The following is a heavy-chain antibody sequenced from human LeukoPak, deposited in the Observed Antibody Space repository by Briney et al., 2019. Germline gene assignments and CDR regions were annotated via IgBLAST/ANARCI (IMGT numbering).Heavy chain of an antibody. Sequence: GASVKVSCKSSGYTFTNYRISWVRQAPGQGLEWMGWISAYNGDTNYAQKLQGRVTMTTDTSTTTGYMELRSLRSDDTAVYYCARVPSHTTMGYFDYWGQGTLVTVSS. D-gene: IGHD5-18*01. CDR3: ARVPSHTTMGYFDY. CDR2: ISAYNGDT. CDR1: GYTFTNYR. V-gene: IGHV1-18*01. J-gene: IGHJ4*02.